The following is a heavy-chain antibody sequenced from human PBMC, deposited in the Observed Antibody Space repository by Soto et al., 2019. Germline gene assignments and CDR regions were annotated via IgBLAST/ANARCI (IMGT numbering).Heavy chain of an antibody. D-gene: IGHD2-2*01. CDR3: AHGSCSSADCYPNPYLDY. V-gene: IGHV2-5*02. Sequence: QITLKESGPTLVKPTQTLTLTCTFSGFSLSTTAEGVGWIRQPPGKALEWLALIYWDDDVRYSPSRKTRLTMTKDTSKNHVVLTMTNVDPVDTATYYCAHGSCSSADCYPNPYLDYWGQGILVTVSS. J-gene: IGHJ4*02. CDR1: GFSLSTTAEG. CDR2: IYWDDDV.